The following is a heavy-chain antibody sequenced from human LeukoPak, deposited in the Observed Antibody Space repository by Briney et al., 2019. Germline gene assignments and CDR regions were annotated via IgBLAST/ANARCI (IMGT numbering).Heavy chain of an antibody. J-gene: IGHJ3*02. CDR2: ISWNSGSI. V-gene: IGHV3-9*03. CDR1: GFTFDDYG. D-gene: IGHD1-26*01. CDR3: ATDLGKIYDAFDI. Sequence: GGSLRLSCAASGFTFDDYGMSWVRQAPGKGLEWVSGISWNSGSIGYADSVKGRFTISRDNAKNSLYLQMNSLRAEDMALYYCATDLGKIYDAFDIWGQGTMVTVSS.